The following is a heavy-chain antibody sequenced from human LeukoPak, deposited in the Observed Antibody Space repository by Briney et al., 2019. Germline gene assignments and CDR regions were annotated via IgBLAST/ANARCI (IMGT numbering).Heavy chain of an antibody. CDR2: IYSGGST. J-gene: IGHJ4*02. CDR3: ARESTSYYDSSGYPY. CDR1: GFTVSSNY. D-gene: IGHD3-22*01. Sequence: GGSLRLSCAASGFTVSSNYMSWVRQAPGKGLEWVSVIYSGGSTYYADSVKGRFTISRDNAKNSLYLQMNSLRAEDTAVYYCARESTSYYDSSGYPYWGQGTLVTVSS. V-gene: IGHV3-53*01.